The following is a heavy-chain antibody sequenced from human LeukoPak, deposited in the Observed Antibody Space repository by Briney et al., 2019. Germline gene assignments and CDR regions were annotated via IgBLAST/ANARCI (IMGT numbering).Heavy chain of an antibody. CDR2: IIPIYRKA. CDR1: GDTFNNYG. J-gene: IGHJ4*02. Sequence: SVKVSCKASGDTFNNYGFSWMRQAPGQGLEWMGGIIPIYRKANYAQKFQGRVTITADGSTSTAYMELRSLRSEDTAVYYCARVKSKYSGSYFDYWGQGTLVTVSS. CDR3: ARVKSKYSGSYFDY. V-gene: IGHV1-69*13. D-gene: IGHD1-26*01.